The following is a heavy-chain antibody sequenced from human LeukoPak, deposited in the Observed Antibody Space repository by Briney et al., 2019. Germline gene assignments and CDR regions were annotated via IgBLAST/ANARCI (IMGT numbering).Heavy chain of an antibody. CDR2: IYTRGNT. V-gene: IGHV3-66*01. CDR3: ATISDLLFYFDS. CDR1: GFTVSSTY. Sequence: GGSLRLSCAASGFTVSSTYMSWVRQAPGKGLEWVSLIYTRGNTYYADSVKGRFTLSRDNSKNTVYLQMNSLRVEDTAMYYCATISDLLFYFDSWGQGTLVTVSS. J-gene: IGHJ4*02.